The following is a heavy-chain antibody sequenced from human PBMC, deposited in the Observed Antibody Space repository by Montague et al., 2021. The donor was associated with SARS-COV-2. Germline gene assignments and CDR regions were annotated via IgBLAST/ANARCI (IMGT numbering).Heavy chain of an antibody. J-gene: IGHJ4*02. CDR1: GGSFSGYY. D-gene: IGHD4-23*01. CDR3: ARDKVTTVVTSTVGFDY. V-gene: IGHV4-34*01. Sequence: SETRSLTCAVYGGSFSGYYWSWIRQPPGKGLEWIGEINHSGSTNYNPSLKSRVTISVDTSKDQFSLKLSSVTAADTAVYYCARDKVTTVVTSTVGFDYWGQGTLVTVSS. CDR2: INHSGST.